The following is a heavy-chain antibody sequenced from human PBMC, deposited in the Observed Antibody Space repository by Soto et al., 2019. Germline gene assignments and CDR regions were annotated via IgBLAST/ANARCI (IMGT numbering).Heavy chain of an antibody. J-gene: IGHJ6*02. CDR2: IIPIFGTA. CDR1: GGTFSSYA. V-gene: IGHV1-69*13. D-gene: IGHD2-2*01. CDR3: ARSRSEQDIVVVPAALTYYYYGMDV. Sequence: SVKVSCKASGGTFSSYAISWVRQAPGQGLEWMGGIIPIFGTANYAQKFQGRVTITADESTSTAYMELSSLRSEDTAVYYCARSRSEQDIVVVPAALTYYYYGMDVWGQATTVTVSS.